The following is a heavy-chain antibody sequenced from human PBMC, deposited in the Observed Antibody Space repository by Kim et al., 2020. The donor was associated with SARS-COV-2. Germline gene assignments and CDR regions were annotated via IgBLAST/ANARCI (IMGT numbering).Heavy chain of an antibody. D-gene: IGHD3-10*01. CDR3: ARGELPEYYYYGMDV. Sequence: PSLKSRVTISVDTSKNPFSLKLSSVTAADTAVYYCARGELPEYYYYGMDVWGQGTTVTVSS. J-gene: IGHJ6*02. V-gene: IGHV4-34*01.